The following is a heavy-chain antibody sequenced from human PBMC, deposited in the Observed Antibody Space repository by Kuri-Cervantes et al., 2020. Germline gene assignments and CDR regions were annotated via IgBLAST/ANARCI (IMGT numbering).Heavy chain of an antibody. CDR1: GGSISSSSYY. CDR2: IYYSGST. V-gene: IGHV4-39*07. CDR3: ARELGYCSGGSCYRELRGVYHWFDP. D-gene: IGHD2-15*01. Sequence: SETLSLTCTVSGGSISSSSYYWGWIRQPPGKGLEWIGSIYYSGSTYYNPSLKSRVTISVDTSKNQFSLKLSSVTAADTAVYYCARELGYCSGGSCYRELRGVYHWFDPWGQGTLVTVSS. J-gene: IGHJ5*02.